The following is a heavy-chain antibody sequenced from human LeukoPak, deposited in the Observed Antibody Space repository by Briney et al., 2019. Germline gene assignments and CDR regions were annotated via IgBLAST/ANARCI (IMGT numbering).Heavy chain of an antibody. V-gene: IGHV3-66*01. D-gene: IGHD6-6*01. CDR2: IHTGGST. CDR3: ARGYSGSSQPFEY. J-gene: IGHJ4*02. CDR1: GFTVSSNF. Sequence: GGSLRLSCAASGFTVSSNFMSWVRQAPGKGLEWVSVIHTGGSTNYAGSVKDRFTISRDNSKNTLYFQMNSLRAEDTAVYYCARGYSGSSQPFEYWGQGTPVTVSS.